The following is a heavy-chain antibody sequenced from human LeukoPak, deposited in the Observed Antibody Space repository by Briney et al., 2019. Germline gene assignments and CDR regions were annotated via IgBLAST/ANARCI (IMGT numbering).Heavy chain of an antibody. CDR3: ARTRRDYGDYDDY. V-gene: IGHV3-11*03. D-gene: IGHD4-17*01. CDR2: ITGSSSYT. J-gene: IGHJ4*02. CDR1: GFTFSDYY. Sequence: GGSLRLSCAASGFTFSDYYMSWIRQAPGKGPEWVSYITGSSSYTKYADSVKGRFTISRDNAKNSLYLQMNSLRAEDTAVYYCARTRRDYGDYDDYWGQGTLVTVSS.